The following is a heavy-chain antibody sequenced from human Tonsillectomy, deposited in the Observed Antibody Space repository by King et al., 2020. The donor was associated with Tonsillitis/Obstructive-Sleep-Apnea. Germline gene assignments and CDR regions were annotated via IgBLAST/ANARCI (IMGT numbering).Heavy chain of an antibody. CDR1: GFTFSSYA. J-gene: IGHJ6*03. V-gene: IGHV3-30*04. Sequence: VQLVESGGGVVQPGRSLRLSCAASGFTFSSYAMHWVRQAPGKGLEWVAVISYDGSNKYYADSVKGRFTISRDNSKNTLYLQMNSLRAEDTAVYYCAGDRAGQHYYYYYIDVWGKGTTVTVSS. D-gene: IGHD6-13*01. CDR2: ISYDGSNK. CDR3: AGDRAGQHYYYYYIDV.